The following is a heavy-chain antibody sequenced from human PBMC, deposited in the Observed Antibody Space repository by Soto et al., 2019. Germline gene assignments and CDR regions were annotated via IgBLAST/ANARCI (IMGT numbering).Heavy chain of an antibody. CDR1: GFTFSSYG. D-gene: IGHD3-3*01. CDR3: ARGGYDFWSGYHPHQPYNWFDP. V-gene: IGHV3-33*01. Sequence: GGSLRLSCAASGFTFSSYGMHWVRQAPGKGLEWVAVIWYDGSNKYYADSVKGRFTISRDNSKNTLYLQMNSLRAEDTAVYYCARGGYDFWSGYHPHQPYNWFDPWGQGTLVTVSS. J-gene: IGHJ5*02. CDR2: IWYDGSNK.